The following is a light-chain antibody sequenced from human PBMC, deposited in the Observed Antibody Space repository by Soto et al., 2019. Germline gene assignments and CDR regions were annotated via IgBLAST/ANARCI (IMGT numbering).Light chain of an antibody. J-gene: IGKJ1*01. CDR3: QQRSNCPWT. CDR2: DAS. Sequence: EIVLTQSPATLSLSPGERATLSCRASQSVSSYLAWYQQKPGQAPRLLIYDASNRATGIPARFSGSASGTDFTLTISSLEPEDFAVYYCQQRSNCPWTFGQGTKVEIK. V-gene: IGKV3-11*01. CDR1: QSVSSY.